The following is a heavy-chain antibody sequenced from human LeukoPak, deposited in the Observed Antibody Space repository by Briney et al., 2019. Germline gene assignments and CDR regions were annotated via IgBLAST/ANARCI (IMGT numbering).Heavy chain of an antibody. Sequence: PGGSLRLSCAASGFTFGSYAMSWVRQAPGKGLEWASTIGGGGESTYYADSAKGRFTNSRDNSKNTVYLQMSSLRAEDTAVYYCAKVLSGSQDYWGQGTLVTVFS. CDR3: AKVLSGSQDY. CDR2: IGGGGEST. V-gene: IGHV3-23*01. D-gene: IGHD1-26*01. CDR1: GFTFGSYA. J-gene: IGHJ4*02.